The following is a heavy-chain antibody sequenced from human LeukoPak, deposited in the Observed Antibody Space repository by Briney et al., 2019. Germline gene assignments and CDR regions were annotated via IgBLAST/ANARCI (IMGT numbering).Heavy chain of an antibody. Sequence: PSETLSLTCTVSGGSISISDYYWGWIRQPPGKVLEWIGSIYYSGSTYYNPSLKSRVTISVDTSKNQFSLKLSSVPAADTAVYYCARRPYCSGGSCYRYFDYWGQGTLVTVSS. D-gene: IGHD2-15*01. CDR1: GGSISISDYY. V-gene: IGHV4-39*01. CDR2: IYYSGST. CDR3: ARRPYCSGGSCYRYFDY. J-gene: IGHJ4*02.